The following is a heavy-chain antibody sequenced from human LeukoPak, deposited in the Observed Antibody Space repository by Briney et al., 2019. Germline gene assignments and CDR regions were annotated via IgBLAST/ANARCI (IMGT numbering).Heavy chain of an antibody. CDR3: ARGVYGMDV. CDR1: GFTFNDYS. CDR2: ITSSSSSI. Sequence: GGSLRLSCVASGFTFNDYSMNWVRQAPGKGLEWISYITSSSSSIYYADSVKGRFTISRDNAKNSLYLQMNSLRAEDTAVYYCARGVYGMDVWGQGTTVTVSS. J-gene: IGHJ6*02. V-gene: IGHV3-48*01.